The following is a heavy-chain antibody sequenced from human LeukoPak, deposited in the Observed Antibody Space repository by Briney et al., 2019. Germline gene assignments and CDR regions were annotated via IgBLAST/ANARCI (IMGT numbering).Heavy chain of an antibody. CDR3: ARDRAAFDY. V-gene: IGHV3-23*01. J-gene: IGHJ4*02. CDR2: ITGRGGNT. D-gene: IGHD6-25*01. Sequence: PGGSLRLSCAASGFTFSSSPMSWVRQAPGKGLQWVSGITGRGGNTYYADSVEGRFTISRDNSKNTLSLQMDSLRAEDTAVYYCARDRAAFDYWGQGTLVTVSS. CDR1: GFTFSSSP.